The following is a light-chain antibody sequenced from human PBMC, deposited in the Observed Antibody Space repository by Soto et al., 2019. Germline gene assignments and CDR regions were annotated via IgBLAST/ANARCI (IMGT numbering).Light chain of an antibody. CDR1: SSDVGSYNR. Sequence: QSALTQPPSVSGSPGPSVAISCTGTSSDVGSYNRVSWYQQPPGAAPKLMIYEVSNRPSGVPDRFSGSKSGNTASLTISGLQAEDEADYYCNSYTGSSTYVFGTGTKVPVL. CDR3: NSYTGSSTYV. V-gene: IGLV2-18*02. J-gene: IGLJ1*01. CDR2: EVS.